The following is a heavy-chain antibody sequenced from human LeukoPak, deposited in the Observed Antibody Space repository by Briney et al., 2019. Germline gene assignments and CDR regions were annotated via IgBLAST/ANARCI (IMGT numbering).Heavy chain of an antibody. CDR1: GGSIGSYY. V-gene: IGHV4-59*01. CDR2: IYYSGST. J-gene: IGHJ4*02. D-gene: IGHD6-13*01. CDR3: ARYSSSWFDY. Sequence: SETLSLTCTVSGGSIGSYYWSWIRQPPGKGLEWIGYIYYSGSTNYNPSLKSRVTISVDTSKNQFSLKLSSVTAADTAVYYCARYSSSWFDYWGQGTLVTASS.